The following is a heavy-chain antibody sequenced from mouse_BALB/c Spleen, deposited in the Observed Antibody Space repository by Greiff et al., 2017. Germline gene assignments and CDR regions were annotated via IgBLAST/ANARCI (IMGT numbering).Heavy chain of an antibody. J-gene: IGHJ3*01. D-gene: IGHD1-2*01. Sequence: EVQGVESGGGLVKPGGSLKLSCAASGFTFSSYTMSWVRQTPEKRLEWVATISSGGSYTYYPDSVKGRFTISRDNAKNTLYLQMSSLKSEDTAMYYCTRDLGYGYGFAYWGQGTLVTVSA. CDR3: TRDLGYGYGFAY. CDR2: ISSGGSYT. V-gene: IGHV5-6-4*01. CDR1: GFTFSSYT.